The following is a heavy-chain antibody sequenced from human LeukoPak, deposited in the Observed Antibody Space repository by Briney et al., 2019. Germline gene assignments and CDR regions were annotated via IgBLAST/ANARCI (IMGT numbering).Heavy chain of an antibody. V-gene: IGHV4-59*01. CDR2: IYYSGST. J-gene: IGHJ4*02. CDR1: GGSISNYY. D-gene: IGHD4-17*01. CDR3: AGGITVTTVFDY. Sequence: PSETLSLTCTVSGGSISNYYWSWIRQPPGKGLEWIGYIYYSGSTKYNPSLKSRVTISVDTSKNQFSLKLSSVTAADTAVYYCAGGITVTTVFDYWGQGTLVTVSS.